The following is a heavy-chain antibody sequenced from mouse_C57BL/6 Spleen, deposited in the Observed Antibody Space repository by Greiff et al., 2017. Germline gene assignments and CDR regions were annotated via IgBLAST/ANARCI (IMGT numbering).Heavy chain of an antibody. J-gene: IGHJ2*01. CDR2: ISSGGSYT. D-gene: IGHD1-1*01. CDR1: GFTFSSYG. Sequence: EVMLVESGGDLVKPGGSLKLSCAASGFTFSSYGMSWVRQTPDKGLEWVATISSGGSYTYSPDSVKGRFTISRDKAKNTLYLQMSSLKSEDTAMFYCARSPFYYGSSSGYFDYWGQGTTLTVAT. V-gene: IGHV5-6*02. CDR3: ARSPFYYGSSSGYFDY.